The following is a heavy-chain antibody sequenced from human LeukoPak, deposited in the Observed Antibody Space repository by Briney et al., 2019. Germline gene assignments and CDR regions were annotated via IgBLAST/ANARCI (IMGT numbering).Heavy chain of an antibody. V-gene: IGHV3-43*02. CDR2: ISADGYKT. D-gene: IGHD3-9*01. Sequence: GGSLRLSCAASGLNFDDYAMHWVRQAPGKGLEWVSLISADGYKTYYAYSVQGQFTTSTDDSKTSLSLQINSLRTEDTALYSCAQDNGDFDVLTAYYGFDHWGPGTLVPVSS. CDR3: AQDNGDFDVLTAYYGFDH. CDR1: GLNFDDYA. J-gene: IGHJ4*02.